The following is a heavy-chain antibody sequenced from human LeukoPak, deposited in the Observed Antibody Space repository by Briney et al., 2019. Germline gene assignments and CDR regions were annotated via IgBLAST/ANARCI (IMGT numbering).Heavy chain of an antibody. J-gene: IGHJ5*02. CDR2: IYYSGST. CDR3: ARREGPYGSGSYYDWFDP. D-gene: IGHD3-10*01. CDR1: GGSIRSHY. V-gene: IGHV4-59*08. Sequence: SETLSLTCTVSGGSIRSHYWSWIRQPPGKGLEWIGYIYYSGSTNYNPSLKSRVTISVDTSKNQFSLKLSSVTAADTAVYYCARREGPYGSGSYYDWFDPWGQGTLVTVSS.